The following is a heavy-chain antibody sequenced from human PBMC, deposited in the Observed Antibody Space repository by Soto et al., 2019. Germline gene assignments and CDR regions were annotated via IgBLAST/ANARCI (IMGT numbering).Heavy chain of an antibody. J-gene: IGHJ4*02. CDR2: IYSGGST. Sequence: EVQLVESGGGLIQPGGSLRLSCAASGFTVSSNYMSWVRQAPGKGLEWVSVIYSGGSTYYADSVKGRFTISRDNSKNTLYLQMNSLRAEDTAVYYCARGRSDSSGQLRGPPGGYYFDYWGQGTLVTVSS. D-gene: IGHD3-22*01. CDR1: GFTVSSNY. CDR3: ARGRSDSSGQLRGPPGGYYFDY. V-gene: IGHV3-53*01.